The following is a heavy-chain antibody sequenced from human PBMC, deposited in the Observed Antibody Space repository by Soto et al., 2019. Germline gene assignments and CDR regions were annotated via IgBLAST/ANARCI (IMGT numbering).Heavy chain of an antibody. J-gene: IGHJ4*02. CDR3: ARDIGSYAYGEGY. V-gene: IGHV4-4*07. D-gene: IGHD3-10*01. Sequence: SETLSLTCSVSGGSINSYWWSWIRQPAGKGLEWIGRVYSSGTTDYNPSLNSRATLSVETSKNQFSLKLSSVTAADTAVYYCARDIGSYAYGEGYWGQGIQVTVS. CDR1: GGSINSYW. CDR2: VYSSGTT.